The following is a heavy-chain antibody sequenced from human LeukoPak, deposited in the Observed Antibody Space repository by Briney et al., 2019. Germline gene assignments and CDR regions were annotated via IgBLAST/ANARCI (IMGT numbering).Heavy chain of an antibody. V-gene: IGHV3-21*01. CDR2: IIRSPHST. CDR1: GFIIDIYA. J-gene: IGHJ4*02. CDR3: ARGGGYSYGQKYYFDY. Sequence: GGSLRLSCAASGFIIDIYAMGWVRQAPGKGLEWVSGIIRSPHSTSYYADSVKGRFTISRDNAKNSLYLQMNSLRAEDTAVYYCARGGGYSYGQKYYFDYWGQGTLVTVSS. D-gene: IGHD5-18*01.